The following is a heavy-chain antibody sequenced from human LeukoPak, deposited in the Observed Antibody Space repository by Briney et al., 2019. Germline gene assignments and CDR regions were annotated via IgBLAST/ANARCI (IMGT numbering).Heavy chain of an antibody. J-gene: IGHJ4*02. CDR3: AREFGESLDY. Sequence: SETLSLTCTVSGGSISSYYWSWLRQPAGKRLEWIGRICTSGSTNYNPSLKSRVTMSVDTSKNQFSLKLSSVTAADAAVYYCAREFGESLDYWGQGTLVTVSS. CDR1: GGSISSYY. D-gene: IGHD3-10*01. V-gene: IGHV4-4*07. CDR2: ICTSGST.